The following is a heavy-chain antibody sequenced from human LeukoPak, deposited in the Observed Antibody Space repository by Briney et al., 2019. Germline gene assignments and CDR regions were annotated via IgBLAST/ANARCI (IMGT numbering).Heavy chain of an antibody. CDR3: ARLNIPNSSSWYLYYYYHYGMDV. D-gene: IGHD6-13*01. CDR1: AGSISSYY. J-gene: IGHJ6*02. CDR2: IYYSVST. V-gene: IGHV4-59*08. Sequence: SETMSLTSTVDAGSISSYYWSWVRQPAGKGRGWIVYIYYSVSTNYNPSLKSRVTISVDTSKNQFSLKLSSVTAADTAVYYCARLNIPNSSSWYLYYYYHYGMDVWGQGTTVTVSS.